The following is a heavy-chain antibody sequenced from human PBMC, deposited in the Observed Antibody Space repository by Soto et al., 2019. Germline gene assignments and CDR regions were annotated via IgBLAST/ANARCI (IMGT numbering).Heavy chain of an antibody. CDR2: MNPNSGNT. J-gene: IGHJ4*02. CDR1: GYTFTSYD. D-gene: IGHD2-21*01. CDR3: ARDLNSGAVDY. Sequence: ASVKVSCKASGYTFTSYDINWVRQATGQGLEWMGWMNPNSGNTGYAQKFQGRVTMTRNTSISTAYMELGSLRSDDTAVYYCARDLNSGAVDYWGQGTLVTVSS. V-gene: IGHV1-8*01.